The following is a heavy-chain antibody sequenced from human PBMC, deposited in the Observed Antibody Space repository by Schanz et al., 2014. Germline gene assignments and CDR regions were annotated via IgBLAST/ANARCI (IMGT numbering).Heavy chain of an antibody. D-gene: IGHD3-16*01. CDR1: GFTFSDHY. CDR2: ITNKPNNYNT. J-gene: IGHJ4*02. V-gene: IGHV3-72*01. Sequence: EAQLVESGGGLVRPGGSLRLSCAASGFTFSDHYMDGVRQAPGKGLEWVGRITNKPNNYNTEYAASVKDRITIPRDDSSNSLYLQMSSLKTEDTAVYYCVRLDVHDYWGQGTLVTVSA. CDR3: VRLDVHDY.